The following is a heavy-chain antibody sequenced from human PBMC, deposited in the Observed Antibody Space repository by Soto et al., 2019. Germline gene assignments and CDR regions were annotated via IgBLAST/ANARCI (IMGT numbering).Heavy chain of an antibody. CDR1: GYTFTSYD. Sequence: EASVKVSCKASGYTFTSYDINWVRQATGQGLEWMGWMNPNSGNTGYAQKFQGRVTMTRNTSISTAYMELSSLRSEDTAVYYCARAQGYYYYMDVWGKGTTVTSP. V-gene: IGHV1-8*01. CDR2: MNPNSGNT. J-gene: IGHJ6*03. CDR3: ARAQGYYYYMDV.